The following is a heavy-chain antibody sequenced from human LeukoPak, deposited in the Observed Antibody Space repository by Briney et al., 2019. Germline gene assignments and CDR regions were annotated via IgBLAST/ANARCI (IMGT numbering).Heavy chain of an antibody. CDR2: IIPILGIA. J-gene: IGHJ4*02. D-gene: IGHD3-22*01. CDR1: GGTFSSYA. CDR3: ARSRYDSSGYYVQYYSDY. Sequence: GASVKVSCKASGGTFSSYAISWVRQAPGQGLEWMGRIIPILGIANYAQKFQGRVTITADKSTSTAYMELSSLRSEDTAVYYCARSRYDSSGYYVQYYSDYWGQGTLVTVSS. V-gene: IGHV1-69*04.